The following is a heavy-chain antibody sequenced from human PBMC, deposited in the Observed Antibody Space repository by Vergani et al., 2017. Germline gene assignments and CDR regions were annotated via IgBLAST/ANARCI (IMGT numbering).Heavy chain of an antibody. V-gene: IGHV1-8*01. CDR3: ARGHLRYYCSSTSGYTGWFDP. Sequence: QVQLVQSGAEVKTPGASVKVSCKASGYTFTSYDINWLRQATGQGLEWMGWMNPNSGNTGYAQKFQGRVTMTRNTSISTAYMELSSLRSEDTAVYYCARGHLRYYCSSTSGYTGWFDPWGQGTLVTVSS. D-gene: IGHD2-2*02. CDR1: GYTFTSYD. J-gene: IGHJ5*02. CDR2: MNPNSGNT.